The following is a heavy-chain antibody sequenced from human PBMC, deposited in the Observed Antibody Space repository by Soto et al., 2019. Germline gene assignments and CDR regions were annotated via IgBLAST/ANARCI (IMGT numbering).Heavy chain of an antibody. J-gene: IGHJ4*02. CDR2: VHYSGTT. V-gene: IGHV4-59*12. D-gene: IGHD3-10*01. CDR1: GGSIGNYY. Sequence: KPSETLSLTCTVSGGSIGNYYWNWIRQTPGKGLEWIGYVHYSGTTSYNPSLKSRVTISLDTSKNQFSLKLNSVTAADTAVYYCARRWSGTDYWGQGTLVTVSS. CDR3: ARRWSGTDY.